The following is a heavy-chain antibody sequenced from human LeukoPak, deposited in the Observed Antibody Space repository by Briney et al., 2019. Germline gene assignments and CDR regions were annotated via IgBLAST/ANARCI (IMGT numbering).Heavy chain of an antibody. CDR1: GFTFRNHA. CDR3: AKRDTSGYYYFDY. CDR2: IGDSDIST. Sequence: HPGGSLRLSCAASGFTFRNHAVSWVRQAPGKGLEWVSAIGDSDISTSYADSVKGRFTISRDKSKNTLYLQMNSLRAEDTAVYYCAKRDTSGYYYFDYWGQGTLVTVSS. D-gene: IGHD3-22*01. V-gene: IGHV3-23*01. J-gene: IGHJ4*02.